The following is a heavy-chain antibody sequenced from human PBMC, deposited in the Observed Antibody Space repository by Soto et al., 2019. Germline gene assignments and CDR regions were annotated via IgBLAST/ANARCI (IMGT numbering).Heavy chain of an antibody. V-gene: IGHV4-31*03. CDR1: GGSISSGGYY. CDR3: ARDAKQRYCSGGSFLRGYNWFDP. Sequence: TLSLTCTVSGGSISSGGYYWSWIRQHPGKGLEWIGYIYYSGSTYYNPSLKSRVTISVDTSKNQFSLKLSSVTAADTAVYYCARDAKQRYCSGGSFLRGYNWFDPWGQGTLVTVSS. D-gene: IGHD2-15*01. CDR2: IYYSGST. J-gene: IGHJ5*02.